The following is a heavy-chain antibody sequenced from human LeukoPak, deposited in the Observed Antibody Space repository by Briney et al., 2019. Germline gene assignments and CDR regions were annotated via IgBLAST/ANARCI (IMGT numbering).Heavy chain of an antibody. CDR2: INHSGST. Sequence: SETLSLTSAVYVGSFSGYYWSWIRQPPGKGLEWIGVINHSGSTNYNPSLKSRVTISVDTSKNQFSLKLSSVTAADTAVYYCASGLTGGGMVRGVITASTFDYWGQGTLVTVSS. D-gene: IGHD3-10*01. CDR3: ASGLTGGGMVRGVITASTFDY. CDR1: VGSFSGYY. J-gene: IGHJ4*02. V-gene: IGHV4-34*01.